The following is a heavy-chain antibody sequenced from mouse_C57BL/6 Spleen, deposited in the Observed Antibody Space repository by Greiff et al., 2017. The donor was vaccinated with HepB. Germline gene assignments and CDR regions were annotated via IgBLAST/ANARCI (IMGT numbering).Heavy chain of an antibody. D-gene: IGHD2-5*01. Sequence: DVMLVESGEGLVKPGGSLKLSCAASGFTFSSYAMSWVRQTPEKRLEWVAYISSGGDYIYYADTVKGRFTISRDNARNTLYLQMSSLKSEDTAMYYCTRDDSNYGGYYAMDYWGQGTSVTVSS. V-gene: IGHV5-9-1*02. CDR2: ISSGGDYI. CDR3: TRDDSNYGGYYAMDY. J-gene: IGHJ4*01. CDR1: GFTFSSYA.